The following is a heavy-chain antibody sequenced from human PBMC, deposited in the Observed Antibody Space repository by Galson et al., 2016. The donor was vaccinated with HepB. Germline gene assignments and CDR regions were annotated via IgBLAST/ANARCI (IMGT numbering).Heavy chain of an antibody. CDR3: ARGWRGSKDY. CDR1: GFRFTNYW. Sequence: QSGAEVKKPGESLRISCKGSGFRFTNYWINWVRQMPGKGLEWMGKIDPSDSYTNYSPSFQGHVTISADKSTSTAFLQWSSLKASDTAMYYCARGWRGSKDYWGQGTLVTVSS. D-gene: IGHD1-26*01. CDR2: IDPSDSYT. V-gene: IGHV5-10-1*01. J-gene: IGHJ4*02.